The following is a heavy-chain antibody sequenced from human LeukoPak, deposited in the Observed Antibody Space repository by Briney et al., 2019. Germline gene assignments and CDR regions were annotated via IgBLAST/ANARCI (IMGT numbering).Heavy chain of an antibody. J-gene: IGHJ5*02. Sequence: GGSLRLSCAASGFTFSSYAMHWVRQAPGKGLEWVAVISYDGSNKYYADSVKGRFTISRDNSKNTLYLQMNSLRAEDTAVYYCAKFSRITNWFDPWGQGTLVTVSS. CDR2: ISYDGSNK. CDR1: GFTFSSYA. CDR3: AKFSRITNWFDP. D-gene: IGHD3-10*01. V-gene: IGHV3-30-3*02.